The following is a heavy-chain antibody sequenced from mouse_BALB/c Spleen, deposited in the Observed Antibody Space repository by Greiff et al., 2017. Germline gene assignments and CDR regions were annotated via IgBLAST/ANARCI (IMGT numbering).Heavy chain of an antibody. Sequence: EVQRVESGGGLVQPGGSMKLSCVASGFTFSSYWMSWVRQSPEKGLEWVAEIRLKSDNYATHYAESVKGKFTISRDDSKSRLYLQMNSLRAEDTGIYYCTKYGNYGPMDYWGQGTSVTVSS. J-gene: IGHJ4*01. D-gene: IGHD2-10*02. V-gene: IGHV6-6*02. CDR3: TKYGNYGPMDY. CDR1: GFTFSSYW. CDR2: IRLKSDNYAT.